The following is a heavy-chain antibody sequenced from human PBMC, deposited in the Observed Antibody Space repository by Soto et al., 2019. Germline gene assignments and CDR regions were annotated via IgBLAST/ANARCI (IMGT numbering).Heavy chain of an antibody. CDR3: VHDRYSSGWYGGGYFDY. CDR1: GGTFSSYA. V-gene: IGHV1-69*13. J-gene: IGHJ4*02. CDR2: IIPIFGTA. Sequence: GASVKVSCKASGGTFSSYAISWVRQAPGQGLEWMGGIIPIFGTANYAQKFQGRVTITADESTSTAYMELSSLRSEDTAVYYCVHDRYSSGWYGGGYFDYWGQGTLVTVSS. D-gene: IGHD6-19*01.